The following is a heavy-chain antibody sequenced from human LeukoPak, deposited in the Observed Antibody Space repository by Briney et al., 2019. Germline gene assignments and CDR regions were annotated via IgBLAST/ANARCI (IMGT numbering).Heavy chain of an antibody. V-gene: IGHV1-69*04. D-gene: IGHD1-26*01. CDR3: ARVHSSPPELYYFDY. Sequence: ASVKVSCKASGYTFTGYYIHWVRQAPGQGLEWMGRIIPILGIANYAQKFQGRVTITADKSTSTAYMELSSLRSEDTAVYYCARVHSSPPELYYFDYWGQGTLVTVSS. CDR2: IIPILGIA. J-gene: IGHJ4*02. CDR1: GYTFTGYY.